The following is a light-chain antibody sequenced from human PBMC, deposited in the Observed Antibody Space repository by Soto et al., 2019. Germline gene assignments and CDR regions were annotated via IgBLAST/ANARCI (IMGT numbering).Light chain of an antibody. CDR1: QSVSSSS. V-gene: IGKV3-20*01. Sequence: EIVLTQSPGTLSLSPGERATLSCRASQSVSSSSLAWYQQKPGQPPRLLIFGASSRATGIPDRFSGSGSGTDFTLTISRLEPEDFAVYYCQQYGSSLRGTVGQGTKVEVK. CDR3: QQYGSSLRGT. CDR2: GAS. J-gene: IGKJ1*01.